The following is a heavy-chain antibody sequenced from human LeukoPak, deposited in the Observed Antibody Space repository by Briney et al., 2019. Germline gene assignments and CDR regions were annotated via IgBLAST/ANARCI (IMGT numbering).Heavy chain of an antibody. D-gene: IGHD5-12*01. Sequence: GGSLRLSCAASGFTFSSYGMHWVRQAPGKGLEWVAFIRYDGSNKYYADSVKGRFTISRDNSKNTLYLQMNSLRAEDTAVYYCAKEQRGYTGYAVGSWFDPWGRGTLVTVSS. J-gene: IGHJ5*02. V-gene: IGHV3-30*02. CDR2: IRYDGSNK. CDR1: GFTFSSYG. CDR3: AKEQRGYTGYAVGSWFDP.